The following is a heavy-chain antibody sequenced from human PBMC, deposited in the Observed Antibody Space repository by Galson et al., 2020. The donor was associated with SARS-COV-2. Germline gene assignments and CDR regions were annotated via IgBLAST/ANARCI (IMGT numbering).Heavy chain of an antibody. CDR2: ISYDGNNM. J-gene: IGHJ4*02. D-gene: IGHD3-10*01. Sequence: TGGSLRLSCLVSGFTFSSYAMHWVRQAPGKGLEWVALISYDGNNMHYADFVKGRFTISRDNSKNTVYLQMISLRVEDSAVYYCAKGSLWFGDFVPLDSWGQGTLLTVSS. V-gene: IGHV3-30*18. CDR3: AKGSLWFGDFVPLDS. CDR1: GFTFSSYA.